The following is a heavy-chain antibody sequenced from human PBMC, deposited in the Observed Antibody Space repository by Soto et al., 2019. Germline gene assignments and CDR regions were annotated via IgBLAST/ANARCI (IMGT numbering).Heavy chain of an antibody. CDR3: ARDLWCSGGSCYLDV. CDR1: GGTFSSYA. Sequence: SVKVSCKASGGTFSSYAISWVRQAPGQGLGWMGGIIPIFGTANYAQKFQGRVTITADESTSTAYMELSSLRSEDTAVYYCARDLWCSGGSCYLDVWGQGTTVTVSS. V-gene: IGHV1-69*13. CDR2: IIPIFGTA. D-gene: IGHD2-15*01. J-gene: IGHJ6*02.